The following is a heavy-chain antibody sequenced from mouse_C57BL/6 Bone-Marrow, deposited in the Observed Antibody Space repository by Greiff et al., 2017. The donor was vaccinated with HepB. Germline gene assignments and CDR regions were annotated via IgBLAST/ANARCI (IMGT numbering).Heavy chain of an antibody. D-gene: IGHD3-2*02. V-gene: IGHV12-3*01. CDR2: ITHSGET. Sequence: VKLQESGPGLVKPSQSLFLTCSISGFPITSGYYWIWIRQSPGKPLEWMGYITHSGETFYNPSLQSPISITRETSKIQFFLQLNSVTTEDTAMYDCAGEIDSSGYRVDYGGRGTTLTVAA. CDR3: AGEIDSSGYRVDY. CDR1: GFPITSGYY. J-gene: IGHJ2*01.